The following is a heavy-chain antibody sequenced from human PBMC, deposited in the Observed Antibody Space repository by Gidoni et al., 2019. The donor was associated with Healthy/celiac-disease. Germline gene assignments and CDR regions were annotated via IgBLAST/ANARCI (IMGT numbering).Heavy chain of an antibody. CDR1: GFTFSSYG. CDR3: AKLHYYDSSGYPQFDY. CDR2: ISYDGSNK. V-gene: IGHV3-30*18. J-gene: IGHJ4*02. Sequence: QVQLVESGGGVVQPGRSLRLSCAASGFTFSSYGMHWVRQAPGKGLGWVAVISYDGSNKYYADSVKGRFTISRDNSKNTLYLQMNSLRAEDTAVYYCAKLHYYDSSGYPQFDYWGQGTLVTVSS. D-gene: IGHD3-22*01.